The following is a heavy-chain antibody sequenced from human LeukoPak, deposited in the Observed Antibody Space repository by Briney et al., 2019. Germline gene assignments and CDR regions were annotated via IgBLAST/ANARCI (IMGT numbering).Heavy chain of an antibody. V-gene: IGHV1-18*01. CDR3: ARFVGYSSGGSCYSVALYYYYGMDV. CDR2: ISAYNGNT. J-gene: IGHJ6*02. CDR1: GYTFTSYG. Sequence: ASVKVSCKASGYTFTSYGISWVRQAPGQGLEWMGWISAYNGNTNYAQKLQGRVTMTTDTSTSTAYMELRSLRSDDTAVYYCARFVGYSSGGSCYSVALYYYYGMDVWGQGTTVTVSS. D-gene: IGHD2-15*01.